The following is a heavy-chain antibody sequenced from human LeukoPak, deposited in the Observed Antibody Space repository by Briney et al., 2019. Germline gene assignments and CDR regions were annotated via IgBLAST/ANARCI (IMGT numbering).Heavy chain of an antibody. D-gene: IGHD1-26*01. CDR1: GYTFTDYY. CDR2: INPNSGGT. J-gene: IGHJ4*02. V-gene: IGHV1-2*02. CDR3: APSGTYRSTDYYFDY. Sequence: ASVTVSCKASGYTFTDYYMHWVRQAPGQGLEWMGWINPNSGGTNYAQKFQDTVTMTRDTSISTAYMELNRLGSDDTAVYYCAPSGTYRSTDYYFDYWGQGTLVTVSS.